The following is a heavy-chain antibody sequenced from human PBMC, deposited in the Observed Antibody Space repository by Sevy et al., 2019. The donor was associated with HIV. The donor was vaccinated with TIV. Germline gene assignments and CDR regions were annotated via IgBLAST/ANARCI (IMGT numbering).Heavy chain of an antibody. J-gene: IGHJ4*02. CDR2: IRISGGNT. D-gene: IGHD6-19*01. V-gene: IGHV3-23*01. CDR1: GFTFSNYA. Sequence: GGSLRLSCAASGFTFSNYAMSWVRQAPGKGLEWVSSIRISGGNTYYAESVKGRFTISRDNSKNTLYLQMNSLRAEDTAVYYCAKEWTQLSDWYGELDYWGQGSLVTVSS. CDR3: AKEWTQLSDWYGELDY.